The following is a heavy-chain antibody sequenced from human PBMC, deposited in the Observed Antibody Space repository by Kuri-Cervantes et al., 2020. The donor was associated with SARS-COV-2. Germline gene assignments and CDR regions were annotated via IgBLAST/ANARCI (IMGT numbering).Heavy chain of an antibody. J-gene: IGHJ5*02. V-gene: IGHV1-2*06. CDR3: ARDLCSSTSCLYEGGGFDP. D-gene: IGHD2-2*01. CDR2: INPNNGDT. Sequence: ASVKVSCKASGYTFTGNYIHWVRQAPGHGLEWMRRINPNNGDTSYAQKFQGRVTMTRDTTISTAYMELRSLRSDDTAVYYCARDLCSSTSCLYEGGGFDPWGQGTRVTGYS. CDR1: GYTFTGNY.